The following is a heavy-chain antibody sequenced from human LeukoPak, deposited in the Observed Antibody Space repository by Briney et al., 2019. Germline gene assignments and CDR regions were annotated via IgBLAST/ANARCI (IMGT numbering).Heavy chain of an antibody. J-gene: IGHJ4*02. CDR1: GGSISSGSHY. V-gene: IGHV4-61*10. D-gene: IGHD5-24*01. Sequence: SETLSLTCTVSGGSISSGSHYWSWIRQPAGKGLEWIGYIFYTGTSNYNPSLKSRVTISVDTSNEQFSLKLTSVTAADSAVYYCARSRIEMATISPADYWGQGTLVTVSS. CDR2: IFYTGTS. CDR3: ARSRIEMATISPADY.